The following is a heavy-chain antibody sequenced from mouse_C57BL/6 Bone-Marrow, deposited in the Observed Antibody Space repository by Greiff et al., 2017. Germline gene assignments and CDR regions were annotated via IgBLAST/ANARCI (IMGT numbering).Heavy chain of an antibody. Sequence: QVQLQQSGAELVRPGTSVKMSCKASGYTFTNYWIGWAKQRPGHGLEWIGDIYPGGGYTNYNEKFKGKATLTADNSSSTAYMQFRSLTSEDSAIYYCARGVTYYAMDYWGQGTSVTVSS. CDR2: IYPGGGYT. CDR1: GYTFTNYW. V-gene: IGHV1-63*01. CDR3: ARGVTYYAMDY. J-gene: IGHJ4*01.